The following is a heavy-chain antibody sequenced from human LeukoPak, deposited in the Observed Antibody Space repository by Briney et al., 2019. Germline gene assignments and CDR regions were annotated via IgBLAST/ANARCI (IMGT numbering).Heavy chain of an antibody. CDR3: ARFRYDSSGYFPY. Sequence: PGGSLRLSCAASGFTFSSYSMNWVRQAPGKGLEWVSVIYSGGSTYYADSVKGRFTISRDNSKNTLYLQKNSLRAEDTAVYYCARFRYDSSGYFPYWGQGTLVTVSS. J-gene: IGHJ4*02. V-gene: IGHV3-53*01. CDR1: GFTFSSYS. CDR2: IYSGGST. D-gene: IGHD3-22*01.